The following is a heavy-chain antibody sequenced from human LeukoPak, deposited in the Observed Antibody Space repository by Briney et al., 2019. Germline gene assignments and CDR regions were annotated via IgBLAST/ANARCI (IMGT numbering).Heavy chain of an antibody. J-gene: IGHJ2*01. Sequence: SETLSLTCTVSGGSISSYHWSWIRPPPGKGLEWFGFFYYSGSTNYNPSLKSRVTISIDTSKNQFSMKLCSVTAADTAVYYCARQVAHLRYWYFDLWGRGTRVPVSS. D-gene: IGHD2-15*01. CDR2: FYYSGST. CDR1: GGSISSYH. V-gene: IGHV4-59*01. CDR3: ARQVAHLRYWYFDL.